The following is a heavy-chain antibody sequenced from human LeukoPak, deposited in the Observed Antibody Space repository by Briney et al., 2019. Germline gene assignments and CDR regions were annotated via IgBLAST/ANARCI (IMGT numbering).Heavy chain of an antibody. CDR3: AGARLWDSSGYYLFYFDY. Sequence: PSETLSLTCTVSGGSISSSSYYWGWIRQPPGKGLEWIGSIYYSGSTYYNPSLKSRVTISVDTSKNQFSLKLSSVTAADTAVYYCAGARLWDSSGYYLFYFDYWGQGTLVTVSS. CDR2: IYYSGST. V-gene: IGHV4-39*01. CDR1: GGSISSSSYY. J-gene: IGHJ4*02. D-gene: IGHD3-22*01.